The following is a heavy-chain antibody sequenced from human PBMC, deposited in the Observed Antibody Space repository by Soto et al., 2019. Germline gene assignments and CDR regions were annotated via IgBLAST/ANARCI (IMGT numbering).Heavy chain of an antibody. CDR3: ARDRCSGGSCYFDY. J-gene: IGHJ4*02. CDR1: GHTFASHG. CDR2: ISGFNGQT. Sequence: ASVKVSCKASGHTFASHGFSWVRQAPGQGLEWMGWISGFNGQTNYALKFQGRVTLTTDTTTSTAYMEMRILRFDDTAVYFCARDRCSGGSCYFDYWGQGTLVTVSS. V-gene: IGHV1-18*01. D-gene: IGHD2-15*01.